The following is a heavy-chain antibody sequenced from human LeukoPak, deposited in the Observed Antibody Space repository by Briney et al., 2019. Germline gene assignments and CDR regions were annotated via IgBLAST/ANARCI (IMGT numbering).Heavy chain of an antibody. J-gene: IGHJ4*02. V-gene: IGHV1-2*02. D-gene: IGHD4-23*01. CDR3: ARERGGNSPFDS. CDR1: GYTFIGYY. CDR2: INPNSSVT. Sequence: GASVKVSCKASGYTFIGYYMHWVRQAPGQGLEWMGWINPNSSVTNYAQRFQGRVTMTRDTSISAAYMELRWLTSDDTAVYYCARERGGNSPFDSWGQGTLVTVSS.